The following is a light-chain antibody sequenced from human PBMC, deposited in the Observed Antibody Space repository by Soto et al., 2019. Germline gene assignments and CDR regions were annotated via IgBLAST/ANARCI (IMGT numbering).Light chain of an antibody. CDR1: QGISSW. J-gene: IGKJ1*01. V-gene: IGKV1-12*01. CDR2: AAS. Sequence: EIQMTQSPFSVSESFGDRVTITRLARQGISSWLAWYQQKPGKAPRLLIHAASTLHSGVPSRFSGSGSGTDFTLTISSLQPEDFATYYCQHANSVLGTFGQGTKVDIK. CDR3: QHANSVLGT.